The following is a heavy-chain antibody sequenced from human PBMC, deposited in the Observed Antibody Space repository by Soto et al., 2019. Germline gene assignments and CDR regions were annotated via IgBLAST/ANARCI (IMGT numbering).Heavy chain of an antibody. CDR2: VSYDGSNE. Sequence: HPGGSLRLSCAGSGFAFSSYGMYWVRQAPGKGLEWVAVVSYDGSNEFYADSVKGRFTISRDNSKNTLYLQMHSLRAEDTAVYYCAKDKSIAVAGRGIYYYYNMDVWGQGTTVTVSS. J-gene: IGHJ6*01. V-gene: IGHV3-30*18. CDR1: GFAFSSYG. CDR3: AKDKSIAVAGRGIYYYYNMDV. D-gene: IGHD6-19*01.